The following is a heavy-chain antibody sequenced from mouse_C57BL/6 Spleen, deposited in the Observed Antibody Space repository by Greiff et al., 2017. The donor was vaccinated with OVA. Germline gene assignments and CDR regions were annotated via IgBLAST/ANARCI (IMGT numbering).Heavy chain of an antibody. D-gene: IGHD3-2*02. J-gene: IGHJ2*01. V-gene: IGHV1-69*01. Sequence: QVQLKQPGAELVMPGASVKLSCKASGYTFTSYWMHWVKQRPGQGLEWIGEIDPSDSYTNYNQKFKGKSTLTVDKSSSTAYMQLSSLTSEDSAVYYCARGGAQAFDYWGQGTTLTVSS. CDR2: IDPSDSYT. CDR3: ARGGAQAFDY. CDR1: GYTFTSYW.